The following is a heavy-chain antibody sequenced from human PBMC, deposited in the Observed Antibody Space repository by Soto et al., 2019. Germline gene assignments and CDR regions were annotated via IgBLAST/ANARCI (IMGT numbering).Heavy chain of an antibody. Sequence: SETLSLTCAVYGGSFSGYYWSWIRQPPGKGLEWIGEINHSGSTNYNPSLKSRVTISVDTSKNQFSLKLSSVTAADTAVYYCARGLYPQVKDGVYFDYWGQGTLVTVSS. D-gene: IGHD3-10*01. V-gene: IGHV4-34*01. J-gene: IGHJ4*02. CDR1: GGSFSGYY. CDR2: INHSGST. CDR3: ARGLYPQVKDGVYFDY.